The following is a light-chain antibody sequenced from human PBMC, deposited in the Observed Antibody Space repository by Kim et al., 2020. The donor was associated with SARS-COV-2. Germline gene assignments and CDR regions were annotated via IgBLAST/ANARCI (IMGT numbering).Light chain of an antibody. CDR2: FDR. V-gene: IGLV3-21*04. CDR3: QVWDSSTDHPV. CDR1: NIGSKT. J-gene: IGLJ2*01. Sequence: VSVAPGTTATITCGGNNIGSKTVHWYQQRPGQAPILVIYFDRDRPSGIPDRFSGSNSGNTATLTISRVEAGDEADFFCQVWDSSTDHPVFGGGTQLTVL.